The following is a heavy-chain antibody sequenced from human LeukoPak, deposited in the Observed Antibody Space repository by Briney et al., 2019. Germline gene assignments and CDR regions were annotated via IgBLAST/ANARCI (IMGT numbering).Heavy chain of an antibody. D-gene: IGHD2-2*01. CDR1: GLTFSTFG. V-gene: IGHV3-30*18. Sequence: PGGSLRLSCAASGLTFSTFGMHWVRQAPGKGLEWVAVISYDGGNTYYADSVKGRFTISRDNSKNTLYLQVNSLKTEDTAVYYCAKDRLVVAPAAMTSNFDYWGQGTLVTVSS. CDR2: ISYDGGNT. CDR3: AKDRLVVAPAAMTSNFDY. J-gene: IGHJ4*02.